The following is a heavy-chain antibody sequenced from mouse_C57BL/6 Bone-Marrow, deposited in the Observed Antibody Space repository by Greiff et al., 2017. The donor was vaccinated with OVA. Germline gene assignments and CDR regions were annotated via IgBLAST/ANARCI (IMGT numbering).Heavy chain of an antibody. J-gene: IGHJ2*01. V-gene: IGHV14-4*01. D-gene: IGHD2-4*01. Sequence: VQLQQSGAELVRPGASVKLSCTASGFNIKDDYMHWVKQRPEQGLEWIGWIDPENGDTEYASKFQGKATITADTSSNTAYLQLSSLTSEDTAVYYCTTARLRFFDYWGQGTTLTVSS. CDR2: IDPENGDT. CDR1: GFNIKDDY. CDR3: TTARLRFFDY.